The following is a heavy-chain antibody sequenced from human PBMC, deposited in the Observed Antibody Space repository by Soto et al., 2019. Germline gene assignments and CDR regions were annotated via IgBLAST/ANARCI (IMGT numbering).Heavy chain of an antibody. V-gene: IGHV1-18*01. Sequence: ASVKVSCKASGYTFTSYGISWVRQAPGQGLEWMGWISAYNGNTNYAQKLQGRVTMTTDTSTSTAYMELRSLRSDDTAVYYCARMGDIVVVPAGYGMDVWGQGTTVTVSS. D-gene: IGHD2-2*01. J-gene: IGHJ6*02. CDR3: ARMGDIVVVPAGYGMDV. CDR1: GYTFTSYG. CDR2: ISAYNGNT.